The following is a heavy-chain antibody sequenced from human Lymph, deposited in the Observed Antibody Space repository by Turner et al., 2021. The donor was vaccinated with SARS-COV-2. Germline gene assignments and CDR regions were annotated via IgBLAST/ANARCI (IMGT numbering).Heavy chain of an antibody. J-gene: IGHJ4*02. CDR3: ARVEMATISFDY. Sequence: EVQLVESGGGLVQPGGSLRPSSAASGFTFSLYWMSWVRQAPGKGLEWVANIKQDGSEKYYVDSVKGRFTISRDNAKNSLYLQMNSLRAEDTAVYYCARVEMATISFDYWGQGTLVPVSS. CDR2: IKQDGSEK. CDR1: GFTFSLYW. V-gene: IGHV3-7*01.